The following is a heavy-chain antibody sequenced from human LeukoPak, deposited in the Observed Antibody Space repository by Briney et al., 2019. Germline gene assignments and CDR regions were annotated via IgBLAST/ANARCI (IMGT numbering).Heavy chain of an antibody. Sequence: GGSLRLSCAASGFTFSTYTMSWVRQAPGKGLEWVSTVSDSSDVHYSDSVKGRFTISRDNARNSLYLQMNSLRDEDTAVYYCARDGLHTAHFDYWGQGTLVTVSS. CDR1: GFTFSTYT. D-gene: IGHD5-18*01. CDR2: VSDSSDV. J-gene: IGHJ4*02. V-gene: IGHV3-48*02. CDR3: ARDGLHTAHFDY.